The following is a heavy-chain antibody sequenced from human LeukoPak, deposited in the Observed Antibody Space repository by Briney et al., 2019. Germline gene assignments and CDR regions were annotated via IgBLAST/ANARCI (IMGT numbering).Heavy chain of an antibody. CDR2: ISGYNGDT. CDR3: ARNWGAGHPINFDY. J-gene: IGHJ4*02. V-gene: IGHV1-18*01. Sequence: APVKVSCKASGYTFTSYAMNWVRQAPGQGLEWMGWISGYNGDTNYAQKFQGRVTMTTDTSTNTAYMDLRRLRSDDTAVYYCARNWGAGHPINFDYWGQGTLVTVSS. D-gene: IGHD3-16*01. CDR1: GYTFTSYA.